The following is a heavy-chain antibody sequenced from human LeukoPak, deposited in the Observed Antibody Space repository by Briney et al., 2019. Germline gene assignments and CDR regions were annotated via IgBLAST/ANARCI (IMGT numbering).Heavy chain of an antibody. Sequence: GGSLRLSCAVSGFTFSSNAMSWVRQAPGKGLKWVSAIGGSGGSTYYADSVKGRFTISGDNSKNTLYLQMNSLRAEDTALYYCAKDRTSRYDFWSGSYSHYYYYYMDVWGKGTTVTVSS. CDR2: IGGSGGST. J-gene: IGHJ6*03. CDR3: AKDRTSRYDFWSGSYSHYYYYYMDV. D-gene: IGHD3-3*01. CDR1: GFTFSSNA. V-gene: IGHV3-23*01.